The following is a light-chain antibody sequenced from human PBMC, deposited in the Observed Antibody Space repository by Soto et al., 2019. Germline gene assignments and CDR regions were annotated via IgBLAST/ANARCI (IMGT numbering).Light chain of an antibody. J-gene: IGKJ1*01. CDR2: KVS. CDR1: QSLVDSDGNTY. CDR3: LQGTHWPWT. Sequence: DVVVTQSPLALPVTLGQPASISCRSTQSLVDSDGNTYLTWLQQRPGQSPRRLIYKVSNRDSWVPDRFSCSGSGTDFTLKISGVEAEDVGVYYCLQGTHWPWTLGQGTQVEIK. V-gene: IGKV2-30*01.